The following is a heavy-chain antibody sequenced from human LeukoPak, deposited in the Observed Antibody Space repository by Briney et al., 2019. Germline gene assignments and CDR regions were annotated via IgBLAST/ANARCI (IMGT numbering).Heavy chain of an antibody. CDR3: ARVTVTTEFDC. D-gene: IGHD4-17*01. J-gene: IGHJ4*02. CDR2: INPNSGGT. CDR1: GYTFTGYF. Sequence: GASVKVSCKTSGYTFTGYFMHWVRQAPGQGLEWMGCINPNSGGTYYAQKFEGRVTLTRDTSISTAYMELSRLRSDDTAFYYCARVTVTTEFDCWGQGTLLTVSS. V-gene: IGHV1-2*02.